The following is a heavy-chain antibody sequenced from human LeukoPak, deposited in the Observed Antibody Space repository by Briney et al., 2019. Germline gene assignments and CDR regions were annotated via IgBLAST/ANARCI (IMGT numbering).Heavy chain of an antibody. CDR3: ARDLSGSYSVDY. CDR2: IPYDGSKK. D-gene: IGHD3-10*01. Sequence: GGSLRLSCAASGFTFRNHGMHWVRQAPGKGLEWAAVIPYDGSKKDYADSVKGRFTISRDSSKNTVYLQMNSLRTEDTAFYYCARDLSGSYSVDYWGQGTLVTVSS. V-gene: IGHV3-30-3*01. CDR1: GFTFRNHG. J-gene: IGHJ4*02.